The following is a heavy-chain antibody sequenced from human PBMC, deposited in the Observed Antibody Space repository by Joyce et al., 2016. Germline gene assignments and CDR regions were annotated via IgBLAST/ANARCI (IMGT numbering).Heavy chain of an antibody. CDR1: GGSISNRDFY. J-gene: IGHJ6*02. CDR2: IDYSGST. Sequence: QVQLQESGPGLVKPSQTLSLTCSVSGGSISNRDFYWTLSRQPPGKGREVIGYIDYSGSTYYYPSLISRVTISLDTAKNQFSLMLTSVTDADTAVYYCVRDPRHGSGIYYGMDVWGQGTTVIVSS. V-gene: IGHV4-30-4*01. D-gene: IGHD3-10*01. CDR3: VRDPRHGSGIYYGMDV.